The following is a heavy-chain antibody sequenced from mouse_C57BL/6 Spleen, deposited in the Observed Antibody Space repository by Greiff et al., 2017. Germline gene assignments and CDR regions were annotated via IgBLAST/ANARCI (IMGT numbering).Heavy chain of an antibody. J-gene: IGHJ3*01. D-gene: IGHD2-3*01. Sequence: QVQLQQPGAELVKPGASVKLSCKASGYTFTSYWMHWVKQRPGRGLEWIGRNDPNSGGTKYNEKFKSKATLTVDKPSSTAYMQLSSVTSEDSAVYYCAREGGSDGYSSWFAYWGQGTLVTVSA. CDR1: GYTFTSYW. V-gene: IGHV1-72*01. CDR2: NDPNSGGT. CDR3: AREGGSDGYSSWFAY.